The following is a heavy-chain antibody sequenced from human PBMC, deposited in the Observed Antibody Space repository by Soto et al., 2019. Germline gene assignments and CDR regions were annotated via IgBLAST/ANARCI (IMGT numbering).Heavy chain of an antibody. CDR3: ARRLIAAADWYGIDV. V-gene: IGHV1-3*01. J-gene: IGHJ6*02. Sequence: QVQLVQSGAEVKKPGASVKVSCKASGYTFTSYAMHWVRQAPGQRLEWMGWINAGNGNTNYSQKFQGRVTITRDTSASTADMELSRLRSYDTAVYFCARRLIAAADWYGIDVWGQGTTVTVSS. CDR2: INAGNGNT. D-gene: IGHD6-13*01. CDR1: GYTFTSYA.